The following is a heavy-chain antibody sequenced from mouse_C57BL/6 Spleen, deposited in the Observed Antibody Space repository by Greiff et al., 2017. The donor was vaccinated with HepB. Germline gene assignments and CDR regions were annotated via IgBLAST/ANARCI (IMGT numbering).Heavy chain of an antibody. D-gene: IGHD1-1*01. V-gene: IGHV5-6*01. CDR3: ARALLRYYFDY. Sequence: EVKLMESGGDLVKPGGSLKLSCAASGFTFSSYGMSWVRQTPDKRLEWVATISSGGSYTYYPDSVKGRFTISRDNAKNTLYLQMSSLKSEDTAMYYCARALLRYYFDYWGQGTTLTVSS. J-gene: IGHJ2*01. CDR2: ISSGGSYT. CDR1: GFTFSSYG.